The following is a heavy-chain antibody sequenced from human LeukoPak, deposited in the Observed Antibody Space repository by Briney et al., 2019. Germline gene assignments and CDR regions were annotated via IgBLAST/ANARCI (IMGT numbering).Heavy chain of an antibody. V-gene: IGHV3-48*04. J-gene: IGHJ4*02. D-gene: IGHD5-18*01. CDR1: GFTFSSYS. CDR3: ARLRGYSYGYGDY. CDR2: ISSSGNTI. Sequence: GGSLRLSCAASGFTFSSYSMNWVRQAPGKGLEWVSYISSSGNTIDYADSVKGRFTISRDNAKNSLYLQMVSLRAEDTAVYYCARLRGYSYGYGDYWGQGTLVTVTS.